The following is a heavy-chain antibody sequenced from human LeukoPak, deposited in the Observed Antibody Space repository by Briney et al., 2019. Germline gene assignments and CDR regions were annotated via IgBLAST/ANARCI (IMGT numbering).Heavy chain of an antibody. Sequence: GASVKVSCKASGYTFTNYGISWVRQAPGQGLQFMGWISGYSGDTNYVQKFQGRVTMTTDTSTSTAYMELGSLRSDDTAVYYCVRDDPRTLNTIYGVVPIDDTFDIWGQGTKVTVSS. D-gene: IGHD3-3*01. CDR1: GYTFTNYG. CDR2: ISGYSGDT. CDR3: VRDDPRTLNTIYGVVPIDDTFDI. J-gene: IGHJ3*02. V-gene: IGHV1-18*01.